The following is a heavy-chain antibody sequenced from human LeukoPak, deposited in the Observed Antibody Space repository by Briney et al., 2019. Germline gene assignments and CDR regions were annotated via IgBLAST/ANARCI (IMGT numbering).Heavy chain of an antibody. CDR1: GFTFSNAW. CDR2: IKSKTDGGTT. Sequence: GSLRLSCAASGFTFSNAWMNWVRQAPGKGLEWVGRIKSKTDGGTTDYAAPVNGRFTISRDDSKNTLYLQMNSLKTEDTAVYYCSTTYYYDSSEGYWGQGTLVTVSS. V-gene: IGHV3-15*07. D-gene: IGHD3-22*01. CDR3: STTYYYDSSEGY. J-gene: IGHJ4*02.